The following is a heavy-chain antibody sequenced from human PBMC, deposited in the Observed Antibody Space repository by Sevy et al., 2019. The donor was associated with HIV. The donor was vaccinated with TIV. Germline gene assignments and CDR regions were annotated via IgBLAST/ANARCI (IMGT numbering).Heavy chain of an antibody. Sequence: GGSLRLSCAASGFTFSNAWMNWVRQAPGKGLEWVGRIKSKTDGGTTDYAAPVKGRFTISRDDSKNTLYLQMNSLKTEDTAMYYCTTEPTETYYYDSSGYAFDIWGQGTMVTVSS. CDR3: TTEPTETYYYDSSGYAFDI. D-gene: IGHD3-22*01. V-gene: IGHV3-15*07. CDR2: IKSKTDGGTT. CDR1: GFTFSNAW. J-gene: IGHJ3*02.